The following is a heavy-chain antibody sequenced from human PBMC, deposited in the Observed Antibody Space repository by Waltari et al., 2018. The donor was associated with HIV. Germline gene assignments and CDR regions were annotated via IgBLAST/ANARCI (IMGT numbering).Heavy chain of an antibody. J-gene: IGHJ6*02. V-gene: IGHV4-34*01. D-gene: IGHD2-8*01. CDR1: GGSFSGYY. Sequence: QVQLQQWGAGLLKPSETLSLTCAVYGGSFSGYYWSWLRQPPGKGPEWIGEINHSGSTNYNPSLKSRVTISVDTSKNQFSLKLSSVTAADTAVYYCAREGGSCTNGVCYRTHYYYYGMDVWGQGTTVTVSS. CDR2: INHSGST. CDR3: AREGGSCTNGVCYRTHYYYYGMDV.